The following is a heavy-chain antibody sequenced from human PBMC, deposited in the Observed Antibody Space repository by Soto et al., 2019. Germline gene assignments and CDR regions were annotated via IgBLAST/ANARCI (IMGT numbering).Heavy chain of an antibody. CDR1: GGTFSSYS. J-gene: IGHJ4*02. CDR2: IIPIFGTA. D-gene: IGHD5-18*01. V-gene: IGHV1-69*01. CDR3: SCYGVRHCGGVHY. Sequence: QVQLVQSGAEVKKPGSSVKVSCKASGGTFSSYSINWVRQAPGQGLEWMGGIIPIFGTANYAQKFQGRATVTADESTSTAYMELSSLRSEDTPVYYYSCYGVRHCGGVHYWGQGPVVPVSS.